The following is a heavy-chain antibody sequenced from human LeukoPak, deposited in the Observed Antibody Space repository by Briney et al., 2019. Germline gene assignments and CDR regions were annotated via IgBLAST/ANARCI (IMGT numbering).Heavy chain of an antibody. J-gene: IGHJ5*02. Sequence: ASVKVSCKASGYTFTGYYMHWVRQAPGQGLEWMGWINPNSGGTNYAQKFQGRVTMTRDTSISTAYMELNRLRSDDTAVYYCARGAYYDSSGYSTPAYNWFDPWGQGTLVTVSS. CDR3: ARGAYYDSSGYSTPAYNWFDP. V-gene: IGHV1-2*02. CDR1: GYTFTGYY. CDR2: INPNSGGT. D-gene: IGHD3-22*01.